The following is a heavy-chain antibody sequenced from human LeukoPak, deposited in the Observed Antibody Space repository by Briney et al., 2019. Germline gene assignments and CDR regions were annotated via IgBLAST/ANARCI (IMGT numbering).Heavy chain of an antibody. CDR3: ARGLLTWRDILGTFDY. CDR2: IIPIFGTA. J-gene: IGHJ4*02. Sequence: SVKVSCKASGGTFSSYAISWVRQAPGQGLEWMGGIIPIFGTANYAQKFQGRVTITADESTSTAYMELSSLRSDDTAVYYCARGLLTWRDILGTFDYWGQGTLVTVSS. CDR1: GGTFSSYA. V-gene: IGHV1-69*13. D-gene: IGHD3-9*01.